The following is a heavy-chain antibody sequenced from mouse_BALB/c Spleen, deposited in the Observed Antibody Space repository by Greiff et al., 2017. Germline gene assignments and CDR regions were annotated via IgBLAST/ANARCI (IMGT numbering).Heavy chain of an antibody. V-gene: IGHV1S81*02. CDR2: INPSNGRT. D-gene: IGHD1-1*01. CDR1: GYTFTSYW. J-gene: IGHJ4*01. CDR3: ATRHYYGSSPYAMDY. Sequence: QVQLQQPGAELVKPGASVKLSCKASGYTFTSYWMHWVKQRPGQGLEWIGEINPSNGRTNYNEKFKSKATLTVDKSSSTAYMQLSSLTSEDSAVYYCATRHYYGSSPYAMDYWGQGTSVTVSS.